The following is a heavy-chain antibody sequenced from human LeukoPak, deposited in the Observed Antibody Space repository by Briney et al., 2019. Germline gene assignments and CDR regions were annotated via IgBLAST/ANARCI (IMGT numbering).Heavy chain of an antibody. CDR3: ARDNSVEDTAWWFDP. Sequence: ASVKVSCKASGYTFTSHYIHWVRQAPGQGLEWMGIINPSGGSTSYAQEFQGRVTMTRDRSTSTDYMELSSLRSEDTAVSYCARDNSVEDTAWWFDPWGQGTLVTVSS. CDR2: INPSGGST. J-gene: IGHJ5*02. V-gene: IGHV1-46*01. D-gene: IGHD4-23*01. CDR1: GYTFTSHY.